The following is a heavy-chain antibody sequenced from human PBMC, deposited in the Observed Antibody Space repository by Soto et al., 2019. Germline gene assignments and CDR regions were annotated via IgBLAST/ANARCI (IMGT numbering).Heavy chain of an antibody. D-gene: IGHD2-15*01. J-gene: IGHJ5*02. CDR1: GFTFSSYA. CDR3: ARERGRVVSATFWFDP. V-gene: IGHV3-30-3*01. CDR2: ISYDGSNK. Sequence: QVQLVESGGGVVQPGRSLRLSCAASGFTFSSYAMHWVRQAPGKGLEWVAVISYDGSNKYYADSVKGRFTISRDNSKNTLYLQMKRLRAEATAVYYCARERGRVVSATFWFDPWGQGTLVTVSS.